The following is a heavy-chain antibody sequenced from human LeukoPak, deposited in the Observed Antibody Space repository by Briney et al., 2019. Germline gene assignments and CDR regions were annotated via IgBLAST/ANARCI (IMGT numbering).Heavy chain of an antibody. J-gene: IGHJ3*02. V-gene: IGHV3-23*01. Sequence: PGGSLRLSCAASGFTFSSYAMSWVRQAPGKGLEWVSAISGSGGSTYYADSVKGRFAISRDNSKNTLYLQMNSLRAEDTAVYYCAKDQDFWSGYYYADAFDIWGQGTMVTVSS. CDR2: ISGSGGST. CDR3: AKDQDFWSGYYYADAFDI. D-gene: IGHD3-3*01. CDR1: GFTFSSYA.